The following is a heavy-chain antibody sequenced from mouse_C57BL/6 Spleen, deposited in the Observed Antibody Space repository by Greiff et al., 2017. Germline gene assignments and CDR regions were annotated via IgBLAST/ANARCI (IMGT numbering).Heavy chain of an antibody. D-gene: IGHD2-4*01. CDR2: ISSGSSTI. Sequence: EVHLVESGGGLVKPGGSLKLSCAASGFTFSDYGMHWVRQAPEKGLEWVAYISSGSSTIYYADTVKGRFTISRDNAKNTLFLQMTSLRSEDTAMYYCAREDYDYDDYFDYWGQGTTLTVSS. J-gene: IGHJ2*01. CDR3: AREDYDYDDYFDY. CDR1: GFTFSDYG. V-gene: IGHV5-17*01.